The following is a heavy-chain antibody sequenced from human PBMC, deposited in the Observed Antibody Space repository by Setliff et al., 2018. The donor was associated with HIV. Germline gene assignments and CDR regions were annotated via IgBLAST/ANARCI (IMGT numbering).Heavy chain of an antibody. V-gene: IGHV4-61*02. CDR3: ARGRGWYGY. Sequence: PSETLSLTCTVSGGSISSSSYYWNWIRQPAGKGLEWIGRIYTSGSTNYNPSLKSRVTISVDTSKNQFSLKLSSVSAADTAVYYCARGRGWYGYWGQGTVVTVSS. D-gene: IGHD6-19*01. J-gene: IGHJ4*02. CDR1: GGSISSSSYY. CDR2: IYTSGST.